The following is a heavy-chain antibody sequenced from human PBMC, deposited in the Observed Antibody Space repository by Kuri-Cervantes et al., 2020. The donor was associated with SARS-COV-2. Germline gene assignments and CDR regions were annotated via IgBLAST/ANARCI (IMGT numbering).Heavy chain of an antibody. CDR2: ISGSGGST. J-gene: IGHJ3*02. CDR1: GFTFSSYA. Sequence: GESLKISCAASGFTFSSYAMSWVRQAPGKGLEWVSAISGSGGSTYYADSVKGRFTISRDNSKNTLYLQMNSLRAEDTAVYYCARQNWVEWLLSDDAFDIWGQGTMVTVSS. CDR3: ARQNWVEWLLSDDAFDI. D-gene: IGHD3-3*01. V-gene: IGHV3-23*01.